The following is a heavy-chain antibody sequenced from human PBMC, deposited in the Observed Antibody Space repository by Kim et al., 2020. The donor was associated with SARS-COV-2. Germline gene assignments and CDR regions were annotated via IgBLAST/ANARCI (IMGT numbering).Heavy chain of an antibody. Sequence: SVKGRFTISRDNSKNTLYLQMNSLRAEDTAVYYCARDWRYYGSGSYMVSYWGQGTLVTVSS. D-gene: IGHD3-10*01. V-gene: IGHV3-30*07. J-gene: IGHJ4*02. CDR3: ARDWRYYGSGSYMVSY.